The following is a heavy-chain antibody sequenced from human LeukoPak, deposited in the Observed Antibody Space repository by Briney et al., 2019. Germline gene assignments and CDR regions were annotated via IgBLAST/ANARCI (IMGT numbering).Heavy chain of an antibody. CDR3: ARSVLRYFDWSPGPTDY. D-gene: IGHD3-9*01. J-gene: IGHJ4*02. CDR2: INAGNGNT. CDR1: QYAFTDYA. V-gene: IGHV1-3*01. Sequence: ASVKVSCKASQYAFTDYAVHWVRQAPGQRLEWMGWINAGNGNTKYSQKFQGRVTITRDTSASTAYMELSSLRSEDTAVYYCARSVLRYFDWSPGPTDYWGQGTLVTVSS.